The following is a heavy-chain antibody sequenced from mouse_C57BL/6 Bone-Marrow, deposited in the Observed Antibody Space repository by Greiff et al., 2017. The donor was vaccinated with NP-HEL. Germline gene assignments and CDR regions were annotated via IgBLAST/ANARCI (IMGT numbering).Heavy chain of an antibody. J-gene: IGHJ4*01. V-gene: IGHV14-4*01. Sequence: DVKLQESGAELVRPGASVKLSCTASGFNIKDDYMHWVKQRPEQGLEWIGWIDPENGDTEYASKFQGKATITADTSSNTAYLQLSSLTSEDTAVYYCTKYYYAMDYWGQGTSVTVSS. CDR1: GFNIKDDY. CDR2: IDPENGDT. CDR3: TKYYYAMDY.